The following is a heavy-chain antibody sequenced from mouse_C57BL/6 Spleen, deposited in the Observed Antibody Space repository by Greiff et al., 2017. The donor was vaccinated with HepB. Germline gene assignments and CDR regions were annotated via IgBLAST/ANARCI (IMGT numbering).Heavy chain of an antibody. D-gene: IGHD2-3*01. CDR1: GFSLTSYG. CDR3: ARNFGGYDGYGYAMDY. V-gene: IGHV2-2*01. Sequence: VQVVESGPGLVQPSQSLSITCTVSGFSLTSYGVHWVRQSPGKGLEWLGVIWSGGSTDYNAAFISRLSISKDNSKSQVFFKMNSLQADDTAIYYCARNFGGYDGYGYAMDYWGQGTSVTVSS. J-gene: IGHJ4*01. CDR2: IWSGGST.